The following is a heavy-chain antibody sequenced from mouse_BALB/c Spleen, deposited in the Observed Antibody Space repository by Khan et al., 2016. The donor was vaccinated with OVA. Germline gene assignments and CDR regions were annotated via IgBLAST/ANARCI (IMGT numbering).Heavy chain of an antibody. D-gene: IGHD1-2*01. V-gene: IGHV3-2*02. CDR1: GYSITSGYG. CDR3: ARTASIKY. J-gene: IGHJ2*01. CDR2: ISYSGST. Sequence: EVQLQESGPGLVKPSQSLSLTCTVTGYSITSGYGWNWIRQFPGNKLEWMGYISYSGSTNYNQSLNSRISITRDTSKNQFFLQLNSVTTEDTAAYYCARTASIKYWGQGTTLTVSS.